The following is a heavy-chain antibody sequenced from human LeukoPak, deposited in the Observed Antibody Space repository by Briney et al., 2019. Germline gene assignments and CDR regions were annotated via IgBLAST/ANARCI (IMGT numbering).Heavy chain of an antibody. D-gene: IGHD5-24*01. CDR1: GFTFSSYE. CDR3: AKHLEDDYNIPIDY. J-gene: IGHJ4*02. CDR2: ISSVGSTR. V-gene: IGHV3-48*03. Sequence: QPGGSLRLSCGVSGFTFSSYEMNWVRQAPGKGLEWVSYISSVGSTRHSADSVKGRFTISRDISKNTLYLQMNSLRGEDTAVYYCAKHLEDDYNIPIDYWGQGTLVTVSS.